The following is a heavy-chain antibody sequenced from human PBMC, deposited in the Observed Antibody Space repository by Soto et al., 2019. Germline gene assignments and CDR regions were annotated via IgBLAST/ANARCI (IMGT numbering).Heavy chain of an antibody. CDR2: ISGDSGDI. D-gene: IGHD3-22*01. V-gene: IGHV3-21*01. J-gene: IGHJ4*02. CDR1: GFTFSNYI. Sequence: GSLRLSCAASGFTFSNYIMNWVHQAPGKGLEWVSSISGDSGDIYYADSVKGRFTISRDNANNSLHLLMNSLRVEDTAVFYCARSRYYYASSGYSYNFDSWGQGTLVTVPQ. CDR3: ARSRYYYASSGYSYNFDS.